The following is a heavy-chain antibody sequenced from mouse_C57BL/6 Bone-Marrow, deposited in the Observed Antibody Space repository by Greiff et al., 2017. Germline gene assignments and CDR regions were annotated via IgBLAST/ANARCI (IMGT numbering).Heavy chain of an antibody. Sequence: QVQLQQSGAELVRPGASVTLSCKASGYTFTDYEMHWVKQTPVLGLEWIGAIDPETGGTAYNQKFKGKAILTADKSSSTAYMELRSLTSEDSAVYYCTREGDYWGQGTTLTVSS. CDR1: GYTFTDYE. J-gene: IGHJ2*01. V-gene: IGHV1-15*01. CDR2: IDPETGGT. CDR3: TREGDY.